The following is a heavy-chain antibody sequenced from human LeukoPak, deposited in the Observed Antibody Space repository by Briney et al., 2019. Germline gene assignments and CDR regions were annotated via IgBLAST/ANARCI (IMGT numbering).Heavy chain of an antibody. V-gene: IGHV4-34*01. CDR2: INHSGST. CDR1: GGSFSGYY. CDR3: ARDVRTVAGLNYYYYYYMDV. J-gene: IGHJ6*03. Sequence: PSETLSLTCAVYGGSFSGYYWSWIRQPPGKGLEWIGEINHSGSTNYNPSLKSRVTISVDTSKNQFSLKLSSVTAADTAVYYCARDVRTVAGLNYYYYYYMDVWGKGTTVTISS. D-gene: IGHD6-19*01.